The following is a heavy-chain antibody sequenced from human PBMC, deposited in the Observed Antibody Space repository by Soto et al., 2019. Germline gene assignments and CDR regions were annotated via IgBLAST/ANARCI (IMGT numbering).Heavy chain of an antibody. CDR1: GYTFTNYA. CDR3: ARAGFCSTTSCSDAFEI. J-gene: IGHJ3*02. Sequence: QVQLVQSGAEVKKPGASVKVSCKASGYTFTNYAMHWVRQAPGQRPEWMGWINAGNGNTKFSQRFQGRVTITRDTSATIAYMEMSSLTSEDTAVDYCARAGFCSTTSCSDAFEIWGQGTMVTVSS. D-gene: IGHD2-2*01. V-gene: IGHV1-3*01. CDR2: INAGNGNT.